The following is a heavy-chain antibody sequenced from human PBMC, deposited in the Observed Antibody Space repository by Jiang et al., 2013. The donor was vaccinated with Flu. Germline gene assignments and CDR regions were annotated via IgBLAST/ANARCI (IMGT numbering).Heavy chain of an antibody. D-gene: IGHD3-3*01. CDR2: ISLATGNT. V-gene: IGHV1-3*01. CDR1: GYNFIDYA. CDR3: AKGVDSAGHYYTLDD. J-gene: IGHJ4*02. Sequence: SGAEVKKPGASVNISCRASGYNFIDYAIHWVRQAPGQRPEWMGWISLATGNTKYSQSFQGRVTLTSDTSATHSLHGVEQPDIRRHGCFYCAKGVDSAGHYYTLDDWGQGTLVAVSS.